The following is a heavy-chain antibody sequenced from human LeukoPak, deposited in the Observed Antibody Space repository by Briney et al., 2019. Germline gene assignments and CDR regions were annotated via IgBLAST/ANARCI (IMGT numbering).Heavy chain of an antibody. CDR3: ARDGSPARFDY. V-gene: IGHV1-46*01. CDR2: INPSGGST. J-gene: IGHJ4*01. CDR1: GYTFTSNA. D-gene: IGHD6-13*01. Sequence: ASVKVSCKASGYTFTSNAISWVRQAPGQGLELMGIINPSGGSTTYAQKFQGRVTMTRDTSTTTVYMELNNLKSEDTAVYYCARDGSPARFDYWGHGTLVTVSS.